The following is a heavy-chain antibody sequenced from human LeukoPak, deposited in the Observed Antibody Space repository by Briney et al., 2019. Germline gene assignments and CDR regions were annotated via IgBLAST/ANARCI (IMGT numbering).Heavy chain of an antibody. CDR3: AKDQHYDILTGYDY. J-gene: IGHJ4*02. Sequence: GSLRLSCAASGFTFSSYAMSWVRQAPGKGLEGVSAISGSGGSTYYADSVKGRFTISRDNSKNTLYLQMNSLRAEDTAVYYCAKDQHYDILTGYDYWGQGTLVTVSS. CDR2: ISGSGGST. V-gene: IGHV3-23*01. D-gene: IGHD3-9*01. CDR1: GFTFSSYA.